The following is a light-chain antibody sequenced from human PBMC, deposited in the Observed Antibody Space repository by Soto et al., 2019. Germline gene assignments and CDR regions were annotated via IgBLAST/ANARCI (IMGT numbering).Light chain of an antibody. Sequence: EIVMTQSPATLSVSPGERATLSCRASQSVSTNLAWYQQKPGQAPRLLIYGASTRATGIPARFSGSGSGTEFTLTISSLQSEDFAVYYCQQFNYWTPKITFGQGTRLEIK. V-gene: IGKV3-15*01. CDR3: QQFNYWTPKIT. J-gene: IGKJ5*01. CDR2: GAS. CDR1: QSVSTN.